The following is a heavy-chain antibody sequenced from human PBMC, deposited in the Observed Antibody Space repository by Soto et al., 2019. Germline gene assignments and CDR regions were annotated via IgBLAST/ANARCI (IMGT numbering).Heavy chain of an antibody. Sequence: PSETLSLTCTVSGGSISSGGYYWSWIRQHPGKGMEWIGYIYYSGSTYYNPSLKSRVTISVDTSKNQFSLKLSSVTAADTAVYYCARDLAGDAFDIWGQGTMVTVSS. CDR2: IYYSGST. V-gene: IGHV4-31*03. J-gene: IGHJ3*02. CDR3: ARDLAGDAFDI. CDR1: GGSISSGGYY.